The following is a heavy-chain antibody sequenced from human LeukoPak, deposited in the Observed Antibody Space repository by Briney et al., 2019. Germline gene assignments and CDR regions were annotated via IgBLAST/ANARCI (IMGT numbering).Heavy chain of an antibody. V-gene: IGHV1-69-2*01. CDR1: GYTFTDYY. D-gene: IGHD5-18*01. J-gene: IGHJ4*02. Sequence: ASVKISCKVSGYTFTDYYMHWVQQAPGKRLEWMGLVDPEDGETIYAEKFQGRVTITADTSTDTAYMELSSLRSEDTAVYYCATASGYSYGHPWDFDYWGQGTLVTVSS. CDR2: VDPEDGET. CDR3: ATASGYSYGHPWDFDY.